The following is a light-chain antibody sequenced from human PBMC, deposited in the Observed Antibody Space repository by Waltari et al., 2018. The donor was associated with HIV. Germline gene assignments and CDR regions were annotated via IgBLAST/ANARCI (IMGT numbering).Light chain of an antibody. J-gene: IGLJ2*01. V-gene: IGLV2-11*01. CDR3: CSCAGTNSVL. CDR2: DVT. Sequence: QSALTQPRSVSGSLGQSVTISCSGTSSDVGAYNYVSWYQQHPGKAPKLIIYDVTKRPSGVPDRFSGSKSGNTASLFISRLQAEDETDYYCCSCAGTNSVLFGGGTKLTVL. CDR1: SSDVGAYNY.